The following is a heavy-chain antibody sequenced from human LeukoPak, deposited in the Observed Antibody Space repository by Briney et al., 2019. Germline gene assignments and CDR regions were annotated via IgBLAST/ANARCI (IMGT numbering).Heavy chain of an antibody. CDR1: GGTFSSYA. D-gene: IGHD3-22*01. Sequence: ASVKVSCKASGGTFSSYAISWVRQAPGQGFEWMGGIIPIFGTANYAQKFQGRVTITADESTSTAYMELSSLRSEDTAVYYCARVRAAYYYDSSGYFDYWGQGTLVTVSS. V-gene: IGHV1-69*13. CDR2: IIPIFGTA. J-gene: IGHJ4*02. CDR3: ARVRAAYYYDSSGYFDY.